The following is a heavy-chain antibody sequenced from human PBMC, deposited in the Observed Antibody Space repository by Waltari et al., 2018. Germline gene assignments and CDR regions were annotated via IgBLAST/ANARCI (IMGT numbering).Heavy chain of an antibody. J-gene: IGHJ3*02. D-gene: IGHD3-22*01. CDR3: ARLPRGSVIIGAFDI. Sequence: VQLQESGPGLVKPSETLSLRCNVSGDSIRSHFWSWIRQAPGKGLEWIGHMYFSGTKDYNPSLKNRVAISIDTSKNHFSLNLRSVTAADTAIYYCARLPRGSVIIGAFDIWGQGTQVTVSS. V-gene: IGHV4-59*11. CDR2: MYFSGTK. CDR1: GDSIRSHF.